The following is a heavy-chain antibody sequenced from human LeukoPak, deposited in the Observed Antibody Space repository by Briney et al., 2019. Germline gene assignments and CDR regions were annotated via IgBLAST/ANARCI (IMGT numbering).Heavy chain of an antibody. CDR3: ARPDSGSSGQLGD. Sequence: GASVKVSCKASGYTFTNYGISWVRQAPGQRLEWMGWINAGNGNTKYSQKFQGRVTITRDTSASTAYMELSSLRSEDTAVYYCARPDSGSSGQLGDWGQGTLVTVSS. CDR2: INAGNGNT. D-gene: IGHD6-19*01. V-gene: IGHV1-3*01. CDR1: GYTFTNYG. J-gene: IGHJ4*02.